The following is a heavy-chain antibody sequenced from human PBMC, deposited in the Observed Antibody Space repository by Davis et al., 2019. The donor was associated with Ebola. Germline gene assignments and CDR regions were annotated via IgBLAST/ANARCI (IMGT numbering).Heavy chain of an antibody. CDR3: ARFRVWSTYYYYGMDV. J-gene: IGHJ6*02. Sequence: AASVKVSCKASGGTFSSYAISWVRQAPGQGLEWMGWISAYNGNTNYAQKLQGRVTMTTDTSTSTAYMELRSLRSDDTAVYYCARFRVWSTYYYYGMDVWGQGTTVTVSS. V-gene: IGHV1-18*01. CDR1: GGTFSSYA. D-gene: IGHD3-10*01. CDR2: ISAYNGNT.